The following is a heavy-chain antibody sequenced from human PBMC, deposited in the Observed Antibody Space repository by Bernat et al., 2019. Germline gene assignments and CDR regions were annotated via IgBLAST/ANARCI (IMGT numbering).Heavy chain of an antibody. J-gene: IGHJ5*02. CDR2: ISAYNGNT. Sequence: QVQLVQSGAEVKKPGASVKVSCKASGYTFTSYGISWVRQAPGQGLEWMGWISAYNGNTNYAQKLQGRVTMTTDTSTSTAYMELRSLRSDDTAVYYCAGDPIHRLKLERRGQGWFDPWGQGTLVTVSS. CDR3: AGDPIHRLKLERRGQGWFDP. CDR1: GYTFTSYG. D-gene: IGHD1-1*01. V-gene: IGHV1-18*04.